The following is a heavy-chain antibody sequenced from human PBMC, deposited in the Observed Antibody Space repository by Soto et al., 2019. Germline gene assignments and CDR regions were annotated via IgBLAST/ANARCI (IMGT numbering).Heavy chain of an antibody. CDR3: ASKSSGYQRGWFDP. CDR1: GGSISSSNW. V-gene: IGHV4-4*02. D-gene: IGHD3-22*01. J-gene: IGHJ5*02. CDR2: IYHRGST. Sequence: QVQLQESGPGLVKPSGTLSLTCAVSGGSISSSNWWSWVRQPPGKGLEWIGEIYHRGSTNYNPSLKGRVTMSVDKSKNQFSLKLSSVTAADAAVYYCASKSSGYQRGWFDPWGQGTLVTVSS.